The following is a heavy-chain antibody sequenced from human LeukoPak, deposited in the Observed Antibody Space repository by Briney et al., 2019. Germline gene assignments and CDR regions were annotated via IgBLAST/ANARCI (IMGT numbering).Heavy chain of an antibody. Sequence: SETLSLTCTVSSGSISSSSYYWGWIRQPPGKGLEWIGSIYYSGSTYYNPSLKSRVAISVDTSKNQFSLKLSSVTAADTAVYYCARQSATAWYFDLWGRGTLVTVSS. V-gene: IGHV4-39*01. CDR2: IYYSGST. D-gene: IGHD1-26*01. CDR3: ARQSATAWYFDL. CDR1: SGSISSSSYY. J-gene: IGHJ2*01.